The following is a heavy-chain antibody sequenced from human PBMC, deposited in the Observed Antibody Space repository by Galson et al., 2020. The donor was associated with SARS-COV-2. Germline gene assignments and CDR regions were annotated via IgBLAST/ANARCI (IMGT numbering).Heavy chain of an antibody. CDR1: GYTFTSYD. J-gene: IGHJ5*02. V-gene: IGHV1-8*01. CDR3: ARGGGRITIFGVVIIQYWFDP. D-gene: IGHD3-3*01. Sequence: ASVKVSCKASGYTFTSYDINWVRQATGQGLEWMGWMNPNSGNTGYAQKFQGRVTMTRNTSISTAYMELSSLRSEDTAVYYCARGGGRITIFGVVIIQYWFDPWGQGTLVTVSS. CDR2: MNPNSGNT.